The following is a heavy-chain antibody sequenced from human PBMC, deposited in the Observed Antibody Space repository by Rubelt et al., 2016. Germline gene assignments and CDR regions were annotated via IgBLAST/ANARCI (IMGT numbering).Heavy chain of an antibody. Sequence: QVQLQQWGAGLLKPSETLSLTCAFYGGSFSAYYWAWIRQPPGKGLEWIGEISHGGITNYKPSLKSRVSISVDTSKNQRSLKLNSVTAADTAVYHCAKDGASSLWGQGTMVTVSS. V-gene: IGHV4-34*01. CDR2: ISHGGIT. J-gene: IGHJ3*01. CDR3: AKDGASSL. CDR1: GGSFSAYY. D-gene: IGHD3-16*01.